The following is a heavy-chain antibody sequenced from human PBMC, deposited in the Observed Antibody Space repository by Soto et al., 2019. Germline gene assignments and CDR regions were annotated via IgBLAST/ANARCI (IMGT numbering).Heavy chain of an antibody. CDR2: ISHSGTT. V-gene: IGHV4-34*01. CDR3: ARERTPMSTAGGFDP. CDR1: GGSFSGYF. Sequence: SETLSLTCAVYGGSFSGYFYSWIRQPPGKGLEWIGEISHSGTTNYNPSLKSRVTISVDTSRNQFPLKLSSVTAADTAVYSCARERTPMSTAGGFDPWGQGTLVTVSS. J-gene: IGHJ5*02. D-gene: IGHD5-18*01.